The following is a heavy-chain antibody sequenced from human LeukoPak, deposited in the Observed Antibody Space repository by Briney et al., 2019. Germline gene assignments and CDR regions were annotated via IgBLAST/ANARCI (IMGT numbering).Heavy chain of an antibody. V-gene: IGHV3-74*01. J-gene: IGHJ4*02. Sequence: GGSLRLSCAASGFTFSSYWMHWVRQAPGKGLVWVSRINPDGSSTRYADSVNGRFTISRDNAKNTLYLQMRTLRDEDTAVYYCARGLSAAGNSFDYWGQGTLVTVSS. CDR3: ARGLSAAGNSFDY. CDR2: INPDGSST. D-gene: IGHD6-13*01. CDR1: GFTFSSYW.